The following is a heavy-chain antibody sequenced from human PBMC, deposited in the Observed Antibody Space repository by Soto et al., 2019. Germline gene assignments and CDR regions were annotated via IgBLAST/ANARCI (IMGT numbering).Heavy chain of an antibody. V-gene: IGHV1-8*01. CDR2: MNPNSGNT. J-gene: IGHJ4*02. D-gene: IGHD3-22*01. CDR3: ARVPRYYYDSSGYCCPDY. Sequence: ASVKVSCKASGYTFTSYDINWVRQATGQGLGWMGWMNPNSGNTGYAQKFQGRVTMTRNTSISTAYMELSSLRSEDTAVYYCARVPRYYYDSSGYCCPDYWGQGTLVTVSS. CDR1: GYTFTSYD.